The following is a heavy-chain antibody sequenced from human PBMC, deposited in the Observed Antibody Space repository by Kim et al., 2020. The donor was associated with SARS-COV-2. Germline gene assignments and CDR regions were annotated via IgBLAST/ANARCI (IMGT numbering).Heavy chain of an antibody. CDR1: GYSFTSYW. D-gene: IGHD3-10*01. V-gene: IGHV5-51*01. CDR2: IYPGDSDT. CDR3: ARLXVFQXWFGELFDY. J-gene: IGHJ4*02. Sequence: GESLKISCKGSGYSFTSYWIGWVRQMPGKGLEWMGIIYPGDSDTRYSPSFQGQVTXSAXKSISTAYXQWSSXKASDTAMYYCARLXVFQXWFGELFDYWGQGXXVTVSS.